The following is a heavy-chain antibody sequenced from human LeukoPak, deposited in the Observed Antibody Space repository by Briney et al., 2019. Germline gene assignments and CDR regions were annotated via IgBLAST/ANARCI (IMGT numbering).Heavy chain of an antibody. CDR1: GFTFNSYD. D-gene: IGHD4-23*01. J-gene: IGHJ4*02. Sequence: PGRALRVSCAASGFTFNSYDMHGIRQAPGKRLWWVALIWYDGSNKYYPDSVKGRFTISRDNSKNTLYLQMNSLRAEDTAVYYCARYVGGGNSGGFDYWGQGTLVIVSS. CDR2: IWYDGSNK. V-gene: IGHV3-33*01. CDR3: ARYVGGGNSGGFDY.